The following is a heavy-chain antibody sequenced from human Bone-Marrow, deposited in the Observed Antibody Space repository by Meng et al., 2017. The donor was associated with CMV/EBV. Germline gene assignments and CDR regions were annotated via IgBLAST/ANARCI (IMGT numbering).Heavy chain of an antibody. V-gene: IGHV4-39*07. Sequence: GSLRLSCTVSGGSISSSSYYWGWIRQPPGKGLEWIGSIYYSGSTYYNPSLKSRVTISVDTSKNQFSLKLSSVTAADTAVYYCARVVVEDYGMAVWGQGTTVTFSS. D-gene: IGHD2-15*01. CDR1: GGSISSSSYY. J-gene: IGHJ6*02. CDR2: IYYSGST. CDR3: ARVVVEDYGMAV.